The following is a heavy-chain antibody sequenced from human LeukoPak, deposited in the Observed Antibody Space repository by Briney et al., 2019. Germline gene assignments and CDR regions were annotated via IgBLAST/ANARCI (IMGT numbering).Heavy chain of an antibody. J-gene: IGHJ5*02. D-gene: IGHD2-15*01. CDR1: GYTFTGYY. CDR2: INPNSGGT. CDR3: AREQPDIVVVVAATLSRQVWFDP. V-gene: IGHV1-2*02. Sequence: ASVKVSCKASGYTFTGYYMHWVRQAPGQGLEWMGWINPNSGGTNYAQKFQGRVTMTRDTSISTAYMELSRLRSDDTAVYYCAREQPDIVVVVAATLSRQVWFDPWGQGTLVTVSS.